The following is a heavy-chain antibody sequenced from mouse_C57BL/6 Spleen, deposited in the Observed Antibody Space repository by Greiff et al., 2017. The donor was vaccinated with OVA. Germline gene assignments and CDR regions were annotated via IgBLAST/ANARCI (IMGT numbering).Heavy chain of an antibody. J-gene: IGHJ3*01. CDR3: ARGTAQATYAY. D-gene: IGHD3-2*02. CDR2: IDPSDSYT. CDR1: GYTFTSYW. V-gene: IGHV1-50*01. Sequence: QVQLQHPGAELVKPGASVKLSCKASGYTFTSYWMQWVKQRPGQGLEWIGEIDPSDSYTNYNQKFKGKATLTVDTSSSTAYMQLSSLTSEDSAVYYCARGTAQATYAYWGQGTLVTVSA.